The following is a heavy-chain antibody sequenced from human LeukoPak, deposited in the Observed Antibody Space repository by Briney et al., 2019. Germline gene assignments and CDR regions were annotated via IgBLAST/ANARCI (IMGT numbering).Heavy chain of an antibody. CDR1: GFTFSSYA. Sequence: GSLRLSCEASGFTFSSYAMHWVRQAPGKGLEWVAVISYDGSNKYYADSVKGRFTISRDNSKNTLYLQMNSLRAEDTAVYYCARDRSPFGYGDSVDYWGQGTLVTVSS. D-gene: IGHD4-17*01. CDR3: ARDRSPFGYGDSVDY. J-gene: IGHJ4*02. V-gene: IGHV3-30*04. CDR2: ISYDGSNK.